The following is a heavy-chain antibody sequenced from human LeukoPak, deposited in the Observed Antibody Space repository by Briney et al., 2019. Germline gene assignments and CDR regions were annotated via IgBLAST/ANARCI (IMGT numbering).Heavy chain of an antibody. V-gene: IGHV1-2*04. CDR2: INPNSGGT. CDR1: GYTFTGYY. J-gene: IGHJ2*01. CDR3: ARADGYSSSWAYWYFDL. D-gene: IGHD6-13*01. Sequence: ASVKVSCKASGYTFTGYYMHWVRQAPGQGLEWMGWINPNSGGTNYAQKFQGWVTMTRDTSISTAYMELSRLRSDDTAVYYCARADGYSSSWAYWYFDLWGRGTLVTVSS.